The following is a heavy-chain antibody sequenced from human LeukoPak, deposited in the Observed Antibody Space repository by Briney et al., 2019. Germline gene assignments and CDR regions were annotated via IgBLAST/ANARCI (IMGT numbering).Heavy chain of an antibody. J-gene: IGHJ6*03. D-gene: IGHD3-10*01. CDR3: VAGSASYRFHYYMDV. Sequence: GGSLRLSCAASGFTFSDYYMSWIRQAPGKGLEWVSYISSSGSTIYYADSVKGRFTISRDNAKNSLYLQMNSLRAEDTAVYYCVAGSASYRFHYYMDVWGKGTTVTVSS. V-gene: IGHV3-11*04. CDR2: ISSSGSTI. CDR1: GFTFSDYY.